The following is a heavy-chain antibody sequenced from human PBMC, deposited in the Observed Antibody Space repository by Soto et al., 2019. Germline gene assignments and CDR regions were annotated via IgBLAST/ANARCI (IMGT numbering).Heavy chain of an antibody. D-gene: IGHD3-22*01. J-gene: IGHJ4*02. CDR3: ARGGLGIDYYDRSGYYRD. Sequence: QVQLVQSGAEVKKPGASVKVSCKASGYTFSGHYIHWVRQAPGQGLEWMGWINPNSGGTNFAQKFQGWVTMTRDTSISTVYMELSRLRSDDTAVYYWARGGLGIDYYDRSGYYRDWGQGTLVTVSS. V-gene: IGHV1-2*04. CDR2: INPNSGGT. CDR1: GYTFSGHY.